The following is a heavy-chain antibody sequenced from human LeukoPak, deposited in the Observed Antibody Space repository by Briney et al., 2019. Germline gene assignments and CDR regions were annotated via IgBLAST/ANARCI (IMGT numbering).Heavy chain of an antibody. Sequence: GGSLRLSCAASGFTFSTYEVNWVRQAPGKGLEWISYISSSGSTRYYADSVKGRFTISRDNAKNSLHLQLNNLRAEDTAVYYCARGDGGYYYGMDVWGKGTTVTVSS. CDR2: ISSSGSTR. V-gene: IGHV3-48*03. J-gene: IGHJ6*04. CDR3: ARGDGGYYYGMDV. CDR1: GFTFSTYE. D-gene: IGHD2-21*01.